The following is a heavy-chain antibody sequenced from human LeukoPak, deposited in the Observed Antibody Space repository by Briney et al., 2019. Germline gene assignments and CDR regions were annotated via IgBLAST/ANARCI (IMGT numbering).Heavy chain of an antibody. CDR2: IYYSGST. CDR1: GGSISSGGYY. Sequence: PSQTLSLTCTVSGGSISSGGYYCSWIRQHPGKGLEWIGYIYYSGSTYYNPSLKSRVTISVDTSKNQFSLKLSSVTAADTAVYYCARREYGKPPDYWGQGTLVTVSS. J-gene: IGHJ4*02. CDR3: ARREYGKPPDY. D-gene: IGHD2-2*01. V-gene: IGHV4-31*03.